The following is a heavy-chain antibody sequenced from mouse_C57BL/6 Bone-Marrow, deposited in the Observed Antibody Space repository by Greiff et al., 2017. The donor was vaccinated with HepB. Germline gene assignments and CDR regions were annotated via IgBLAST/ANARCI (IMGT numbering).Heavy chain of an antibody. V-gene: IGHV5-12*01. D-gene: IGHD2-3*01. J-gene: IGHJ3*01. Sequence: DVKLVESGGGLVQPGGSLKLSCAASGFTFSDYYMYWVRQTPEKRLEWVAYISNGGGSTYYPDTVKGRFTISRDNAKNTLYLQMSRLKSEDTAKYYCARHDDGYYPAWFAYWGQGTLITVSA. CDR2: ISNGGGST. CDR1: GFTFSDYY. CDR3: ARHDDGYYPAWFAY.